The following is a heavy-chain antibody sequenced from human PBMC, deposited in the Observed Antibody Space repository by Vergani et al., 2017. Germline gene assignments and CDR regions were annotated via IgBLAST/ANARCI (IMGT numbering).Heavy chain of an antibody. D-gene: IGHD2-2*02. Sequence: EVQVVESGGGLIKPGGSLRLSCEVSGITFKNAWINWVRQAPGKGLEWIGRIRSKNDVWTADYAVPLKGRFTISRYDSKDSAFLLVNNLKTEDTAVYFCYTDYHDYWVQGPLVTVSS. CDR3: YTDYHDY. CDR2: IRSKNDVWTA. V-gene: IGHV3-15*01. CDR1: GITFKNAW. J-gene: IGHJ4*02.